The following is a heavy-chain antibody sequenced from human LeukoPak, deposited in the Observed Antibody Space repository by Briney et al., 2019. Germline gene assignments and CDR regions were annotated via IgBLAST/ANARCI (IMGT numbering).Heavy chain of an antibody. J-gene: IGHJ6*03. D-gene: IGHD6-13*01. V-gene: IGHV4-38-2*02. CDR3: AKSIASAGTNSCYYMDV. CDR1: GYSISTGYY. CDR2: IFHSGTT. Sequence: SETLSLTCTVSGYSISTGYYWGWIRQSPEKGLEWIGSIFHSGTTYYNPSLKSRVTLSVDTSKNQFSLRLSSVTAADTAVYFCAKSIASAGTNSCYYMDVWGKGTTVTVSS.